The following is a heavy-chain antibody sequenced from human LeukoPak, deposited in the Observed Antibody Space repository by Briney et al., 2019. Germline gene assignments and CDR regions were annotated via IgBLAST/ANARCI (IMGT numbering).Heavy chain of an antibody. CDR2: IYSGGST. CDR3: ASPGYSRGTDY. CDR1: GFTFSSYG. D-gene: IGHD6-13*01. V-gene: IGHV3-53*01. J-gene: IGHJ4*02. Sequence: GGSLRLSCAASGFTFSSYGMSWVRQAPGKGLEWVSVIYSGGSTYYADSVKGRFTISRDNSKNTLYLQMNSLRAEDTAVYYCASPGYSRGTDYWGQGTLVTVSS.